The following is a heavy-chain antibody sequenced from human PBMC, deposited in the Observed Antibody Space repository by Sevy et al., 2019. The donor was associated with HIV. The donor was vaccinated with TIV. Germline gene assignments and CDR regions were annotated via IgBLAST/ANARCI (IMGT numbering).Heavy chain of an antibody. D-gene: IGHD3-22*01. CDR1: GFTFSSYS. CDR3: AKDAYYYDGSGYSMSQWYYGMDV. CDR2: ISGSGGDT. Sequence: GESLKISCAASGFTFSSYSMNWVRQAPGKGLEWVSDISGSGGDTYYADSVKGRFTISRDNSKNTLYLQMSSLRAEDTAVYYCAKDAYYYDGSGYSMSQWYYGMDVWGQGTTVTVSS. J-gene: IGHJ6*02. V-gene: IGHV3-23*01.